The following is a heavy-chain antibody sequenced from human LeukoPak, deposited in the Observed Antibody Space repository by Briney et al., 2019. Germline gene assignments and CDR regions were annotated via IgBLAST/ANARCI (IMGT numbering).Heavy chain of an antibody. Sequence: GSLRLSCAASGFTFSNYGMNWIRQPPGKGLEWIGEINHSGSTNYNPSLKSRVTISVDTSKNQFSLKLSSVTAADTAVYYCARGRIRPTMVRGVGIDYWGQGTLVTVSS. D-gene: IGHD3-10*01. J-gene: IGHJ4*02. CDR1: GFTFSNYG. CDR2: INHSGST. CDR3: ARGRIRPTMVRGVGIDY. V-gene: IGHV4-34*01.